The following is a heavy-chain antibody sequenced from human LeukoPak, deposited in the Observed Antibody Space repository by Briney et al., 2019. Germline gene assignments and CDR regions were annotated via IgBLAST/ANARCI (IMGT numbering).Heavy chain of an antibody. V-gene: IGHV3-23*01. J-gene: IGHJ4*02. CDR1: GFTFSNYA. D-gene: IGHD4-11*01. Sequence: PGGSLRLSCVASGFTFSNYAMSWVRQAPGQGLEWVSFISHSGGASTYFADSVRGRFTISRDNSKNTLYLQMNSLRGDDTAVYYCAKDGNYGTSHYFDSWGQGTLVTVSS. CDR2: ISHSGGAST. CDR3: AKDGNYGTSHYFDS.